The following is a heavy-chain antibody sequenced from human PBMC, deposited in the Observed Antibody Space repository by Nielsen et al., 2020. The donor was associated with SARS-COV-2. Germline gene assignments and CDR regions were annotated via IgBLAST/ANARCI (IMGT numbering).Heavy chain of an antibody. J-gene: IGHJ6*02. CDR3: ARLPPRRGQTYYYYYGMDV. D-gene: IGHD3-10*01. CDR2: IYYSGST. Sequence: SETLFLTCTVSGGSISSYYWSWIRQPPGKGLEWIGYIYYSGSTNYNPSLKSRVTISVDTSKNQFSLKLSSVTAADTAVYYCARLPPRRGQTYYYYYGMDVWGQGTTVTVSS. CDR1: GGSISSYY. V-gene: IGHV4-59*01.